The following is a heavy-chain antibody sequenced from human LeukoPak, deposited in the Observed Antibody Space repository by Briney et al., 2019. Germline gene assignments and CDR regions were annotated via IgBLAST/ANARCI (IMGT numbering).Heavy chain of an antibody. D-gene: IGHD6-19*01. J-gene: IGHJ4*02. Sequence: GRSLSLSCAVHRFTFSSYAMSWVRPAPGKGMEWVSAVSGSGGATYYADSVKGRFTISRDNSKDTLYLQMNSLRAEDTAVYYCAKDGRGSHSSGAYFDFWGQETLVTVSS. CDR1: RFTFSSYA. V-gene: IGHV3-23*01. CDR2: VSGSGGAT. CDR3: AKDGRGSHSSGAYFDF.